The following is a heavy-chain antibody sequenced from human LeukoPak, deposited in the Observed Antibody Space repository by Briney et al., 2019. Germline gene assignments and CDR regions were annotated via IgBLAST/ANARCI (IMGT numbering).Heavy chain of an antibody. J-gene: IGHJ4*02. Sequence: GASVKVSCKASGYTFTSYGISWVRQAPGQGLEWMGWISAYNGNTNYAQKLQGRVTMTTDTSTSTAYMELRSLRSDDTAVYYCARDKWLRYEILSPDSSVYYRSFDYWGQGTLVTVSS. CDR3: ARDKWLRYEILSPDSSVYYRSFDY. CDR2: ISAYNGNT. D-gene: IGHD3-22*01. CDR1: GYTFTSYG. V-gene: IGHV1-18*01.